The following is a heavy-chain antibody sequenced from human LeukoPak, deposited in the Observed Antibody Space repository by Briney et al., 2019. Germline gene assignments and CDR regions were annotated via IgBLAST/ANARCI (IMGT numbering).Heavy chain of an antibody. J-gene: IGHJ3*02. D-gene: IGHD6-6*01. Sequence: GESLKISCKGSGYSFTSYWIGWVRQMPGKGLEWMGIIYPGDSDTRYSPSFQGQVTISADKSISTAYLQWSSLKASDTAMYYCARQKPTIAARRPDAFDIWGQGTMVTVSS. CDR1: GYSFTSYW. CDR2: IYPGDSDT. CDR3: ARQKPTIAARRPDAFDI. V-gene: IGHV5-51*01.